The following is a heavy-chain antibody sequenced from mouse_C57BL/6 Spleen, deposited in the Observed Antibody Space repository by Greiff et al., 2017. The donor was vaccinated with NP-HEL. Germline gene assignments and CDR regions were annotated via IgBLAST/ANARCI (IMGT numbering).Heavy chain of an antibody. J-gene: IGHJ2*01. V-gene: IGHV1-81*01. D-gene: IGHD4-1*01. CDR2: IYPRSGNT. Sequence: QVQLQQSGAELARPGASVKLSCKASGYTFTSYGISWVKQRTGQGLEWIGEIYPRSGNTYYNEKFKGKATLTADKSSSTAYMELRGLTSEDSSVYFCARAVGRGFAYWGQGTTLTVSS. CDR3: ARAVGRGFAY. CDR1: GYTFTSYG.